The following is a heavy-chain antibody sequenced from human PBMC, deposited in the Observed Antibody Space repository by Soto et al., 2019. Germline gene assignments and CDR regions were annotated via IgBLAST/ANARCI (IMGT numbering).Heavy chain of an antibody. D-gene: IGHD3-10*02. V-gene: IGHV3-30*03. CDR2: ISYDGSDI. J-gene: IGHJ4*02. Sequence: GSLRLSCVGSGFIFSNYGMHWVRQAPGKGLEWVAFISYDGSDILYADSVKGRFTISRDNSKSTLFLHMNRPTAEDTAIYFCAIVRVADSSLDHWGQGTLVTVSS. CDR3: AIVRVADSSLDH. CDR1: GFIFSNYG.